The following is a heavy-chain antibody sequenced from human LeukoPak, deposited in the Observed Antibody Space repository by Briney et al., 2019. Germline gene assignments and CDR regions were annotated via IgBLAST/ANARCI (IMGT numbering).Heavy chain of an antibody. V-gene: IGHV4-39*01. CDR3: ARLYGSGSYLPIDY. CDR2: IYYSGST. Sequence: SETLSLTCTVSGVSISSSSYYWGWLRQPPGKGLEWIGSIYYSGSTYYNPSLKSRVTISVDTSKNQFSLKLSSVTAADTAVYYCARLYGSGSYLPIDYWGQGTLVTVSS. D-gene: IGHD3-10*01. CDR1: GVSISSSSYY. J-gene: IGHJ4*02.